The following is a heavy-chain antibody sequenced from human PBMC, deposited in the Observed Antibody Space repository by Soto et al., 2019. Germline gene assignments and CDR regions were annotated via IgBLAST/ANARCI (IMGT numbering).Heavy chain of an antibody. Sequence: GGSLRLSCSASGFTFSSYAMHWVRQAPGKGLEYVSAISSNGGSTYYADSVKGRFTISRDNSKNTLYLQMSSLRAEDTAVYYCVKHLKPAAMPGNYFDYWGQGTLVTVSS. D-gene: IGHD2-2*01. CDR2: ISSNGGST. CDR1: GFTFSSYA. CDR3: VKHLKPAAMPGNYFDY. V-gene: IGHV3-64D*08. J-gene: IGHJ4*02.